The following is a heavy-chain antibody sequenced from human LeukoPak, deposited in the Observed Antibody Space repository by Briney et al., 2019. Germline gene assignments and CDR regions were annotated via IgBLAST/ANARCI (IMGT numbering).Heavy chain of an antibody. V-gene: IGHV4-59*01. CDR1: GGSISSYH. D-gene: IGHD3-3*01. CDR3: ARERSFGVVIISDDAFDI. Sequence: PSETLSLTCTVSGGSISSYHWSWIRQPPGKGLEWIGYIYYSGSTNYNPSLKSRVTISVDTSKNQSSLKLSSVTAADTAVYYCARERSFGVVIISDDAFDIWGQGTMVTVSS. CDR2: IYYSGST. J-gene: IGHJ3*02.